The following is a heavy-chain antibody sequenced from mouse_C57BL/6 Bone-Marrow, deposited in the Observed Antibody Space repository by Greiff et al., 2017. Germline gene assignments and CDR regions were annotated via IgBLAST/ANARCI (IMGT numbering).Heavy chain of an antibody. Sequence: EVQGVESGGGLVKPGGSLKLSCAASGFTFSSYAMSWVRQTPEKRLEWVATISDGGSYTYYPDNVKGRFTISRDNAKNNLYLQMIHLKSEDTAMYYCARDPDYYGNTLYYAMDYWGQGTSVTVSS. D-gene: IGHD1-1*01. CDR3: ARDPDYYGNTLYYAMDY. J-gene: IGHJ4*01. V-gene: IGHV5-4*01. CDR2: ISDGGSYT. CDR1: GFTFSSYA.